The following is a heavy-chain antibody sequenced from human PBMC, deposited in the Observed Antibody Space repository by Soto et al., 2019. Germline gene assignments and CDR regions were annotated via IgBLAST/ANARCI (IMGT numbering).Heavy chain of an antibody. Sequence: QVLLVESGGVVVQPGRSLRLSCAASGFTFSSYGMHWVRQAPGKGLEWVAVIYYDGSNKYYADSVKGRFTISRDNSKNMLYLQMNSLRAEDTAVYYCARGHGVATTMGWFDPWGQGTPVTVSS. CDR2: IYYDGSNK. CDR1: GFTFSSYG. J-gene: IGHJ5*02. CDR3: ARGHGVATTMGWFDP. V-gene: IGHV3-33*01. D-gene: IGHD5-12*01.